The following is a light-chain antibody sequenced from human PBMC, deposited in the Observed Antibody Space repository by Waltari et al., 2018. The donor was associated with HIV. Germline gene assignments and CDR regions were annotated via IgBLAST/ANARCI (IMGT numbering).Light chain of an antibody. CDR2: ASA. J-gene: IGKJ2*01. CDR3: QHFRRPHYT. V-gene: IGKV3-20*01. CDR1: QTINTTL. Sequence: EIVLTQAPGTLSLSLGERATLSCRASQTINTTLLAWDQQRPGQAPTLLIYASAIRATGVPDRFAGHGSGTDFTLTITRRQPEDFAMYYCQHFRRPHYTFGQGTNLE.